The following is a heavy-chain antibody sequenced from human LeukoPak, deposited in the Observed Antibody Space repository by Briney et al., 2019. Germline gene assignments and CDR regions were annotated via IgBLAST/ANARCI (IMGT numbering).Heavy chain of an antibody. J-gene: IGHJ4*02. CDR2: ISYDGSNK. CDR3: ASPAVAGTSNFDY. V-gene: IGHV3-30-3*01. D-gene: IGHD6-19*01. Sequence: PGGSLRLSCAASGFTFSSYAMHWVRQAPGKGLEGVAVISYDGSNKYYADSVKGRFTISRDNSKNTLYLQMNSLRAEGTAVYYCASPAVAGTSNFDYWGQGTLVTVSS. CDR1: GFTFSSYA.